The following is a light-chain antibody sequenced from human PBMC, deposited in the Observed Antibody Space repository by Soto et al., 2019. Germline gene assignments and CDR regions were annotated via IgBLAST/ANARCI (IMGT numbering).Light chain of an antibody. CDR3: CSYAGSSTDLV. Sequence: QSALTQPASVSGSPGQSITISCTGTSSDVGSYNLVSWYQQHPGKAPKLMIYEGSKRPSGVSNRFSGSKSGNTASLTISGLQAEDEVDYYCCSYAGSSTDLVFGGGTKLTVL. CDR1: SSDVGSYNL. CDR2: EGS. V-gene: IGLV2-23*01. J-gene: IGLJ2*01.